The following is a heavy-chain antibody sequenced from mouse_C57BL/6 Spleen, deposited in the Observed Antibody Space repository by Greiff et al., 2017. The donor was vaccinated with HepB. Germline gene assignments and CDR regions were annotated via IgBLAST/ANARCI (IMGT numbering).Heavy chain of an antibody. J-gene: IGHJ1*03. V-gene: IGHV1-81*01. CDR1: GYTFTSYG. CDR3: ARSSSCWYFDV. CDR2: IYPRHGNT. Sequence: QVQLQQSGAELARPGASVKLSCKASGYTFTSYGISWVKQRPGQGLEWIGGIYPRHGNTYYNEKFKGKATLTADKSSSTAYMELRRLTSEDSAVYFCARSSSCWYFDVWGTGTTVTVSS. D-gene: IGHD1-1*01.